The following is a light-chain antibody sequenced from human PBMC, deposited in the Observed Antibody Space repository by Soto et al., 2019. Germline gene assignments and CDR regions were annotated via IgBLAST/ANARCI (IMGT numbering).Light chain of an antibody. Sequence: EIVLTQSPGTLSLSPGDGATLSCRASQTVDNNYLAWYQQRPGQAPRLLIHGASSRATGIPDRFRGSGSGTEFTLTIARLEPEDFAVYYCQQYDSSPRTFGQGTKVEIK. CDR3: QQYDSSPRT. V-gene: IGKV3-20*01. CDR1: QTVDNNY. J-gene: IGKJ1*01. CDR2: GAS.